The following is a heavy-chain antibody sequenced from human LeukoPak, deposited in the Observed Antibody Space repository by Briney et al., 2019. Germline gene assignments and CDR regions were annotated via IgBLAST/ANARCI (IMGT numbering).Heavy chain of an antibody. CDR2: IFYSGST. Sequence: NPSETLSLTCTVSGDSIGSSSYYWGWIRQPPGKGLEWIGSIFYSGSTYYNPSLKSRVSISLDISKNQFYLKLSSVTAADTAVYYCARDRSGYSYSQNFNMWGQGTTVTVSP. V-gene: IGHV4-39*07. D-gene: IGHD5-18*01. CDR1: GDSIGSSSYY. CDR3: ARDRSGYSYSQNFNM. J-gene: IGHJ3*02.